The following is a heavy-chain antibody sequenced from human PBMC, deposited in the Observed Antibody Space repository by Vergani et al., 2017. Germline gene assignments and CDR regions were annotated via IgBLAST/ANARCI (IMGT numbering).Heavy chain of an antibody. D-gene: IGHD1-26*01. CDR2: ISSSSSYI. V-gene: IGHV3-21*01. J-gene: IGHJ3*02. CDR1: GFTFSSYS. Sequence: EVQLVESGGGLVKPGGSLRLSCAASGFTFSSYSMNWVRQAPGKGLEWVSSISSSSSYIYYADSVKGRFTSSRDNAKNSLYLQMNSLRAEDTAVYYCAREVDSGSYLSAFDIWGQGTMVTVSS. CDR3: AREVDSGSYLSAFDI.